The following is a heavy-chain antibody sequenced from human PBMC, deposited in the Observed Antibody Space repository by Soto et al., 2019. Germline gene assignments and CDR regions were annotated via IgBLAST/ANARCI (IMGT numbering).Heavy chain of an antibody. J-gene: IGHJ3*02. Sequence: PGGSLRLSCAASGFTFSSYGMHWVRQAPGKGLEWVAVISYDGRNKNYADSVKGRFTISRDNAKNSLYLQMNSLRAEDTAVYYCARGYHYYDSSGYDKWDAFDIWGQGTMVTVSS. D-gene: IGHD3-22*01. V-gene: IGHV3-30*03. CDR3: ARGYHYYDSSGYDKWDAFDI. CDR2: ISYDGRNK. CDR1: GFTFSSYG.